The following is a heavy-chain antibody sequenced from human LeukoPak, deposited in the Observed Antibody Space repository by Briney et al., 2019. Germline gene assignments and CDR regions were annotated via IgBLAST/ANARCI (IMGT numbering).Heavy chain of an antibody. V-gene: IGHV4-59*08. D-gene: IGHD2-2*01. CDR3: ARRSQGAYLDAFDI. CDR1: GGSFSGYY. Sequence: SETLSLTCAVYGGSFSGYYWSWIRQPPGKGLEWIGYIYYSGSTSYNPSLKSRVTIPIDTSKNQFSLKLSSVTAADTAVYYCARRSQGAYLDAFDIWGQGTMVTVSS. J-gene: IGHJ3*02. CDR2: IYYSGST.